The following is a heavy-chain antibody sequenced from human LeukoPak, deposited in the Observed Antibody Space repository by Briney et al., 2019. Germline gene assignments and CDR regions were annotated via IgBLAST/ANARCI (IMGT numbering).Heavy chain of an antibody. V-gene: IGHV3-9*01. D-gene: IGHD6-13*01. CDR2: ISWNSGSI. CDR3: AKARGIAAQFDP. CDR1: GFTFGDYA. J-gene: IGHJ5*02. Sequence: PGRSLRLSCAASGFTFGDYAMHWVRRAPGKGLEWVSGISWNSGSIGYADSVKGRFTISRDNAKNSLYLQMNSLRAEDTALYYCAKARGIAAQFDPWGQGTLVTVSS.